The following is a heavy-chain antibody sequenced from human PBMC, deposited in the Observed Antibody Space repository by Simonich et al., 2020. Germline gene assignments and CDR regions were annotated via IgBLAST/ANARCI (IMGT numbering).Heavy chain of an antibody. CDR1: GFTFSSYW. V-gene: IGHV3-74*01. D-gene: IGHD7-27*01. J-gene: IGHJ2*01. CDR2: IKRDGSRK. Sequence: EVQLVESGGGLVQPGGSLRLSCAASGFTFSSYWMHWVRQAPGKGLVGVSRIKRDGSRKSYADSGKGRFTITRDNAKNTLYLQMNSLRAEDTAVYYCAREAGDLWYFDLWGRGTLVTVSS. CDR3: AREAGDLWYFDL.